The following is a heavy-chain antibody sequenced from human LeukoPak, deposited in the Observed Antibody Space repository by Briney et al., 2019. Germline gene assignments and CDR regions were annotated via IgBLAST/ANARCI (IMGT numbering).Heavy chain of an antibody. CDR2: INPNSGGT. CDR3: ARDFTVLRYFDWFPLDYYYYMDV. V-gene: IGHV1-2*02. J-gene: IGHJ6*03. CDR1: GYTFTGYY. D-gene: IGHD3-9*01. Sequence: GASVKVSCKASGYTFTGYYMHWVRQAPGQGLEWMGWINPNSGGTNYAQKFQGRVTMTRDTSISTAYMELSRLRSDDTAVYYCARDFTVLRYFDWFPLDYYYYMDVWGKGTTVTVSS.